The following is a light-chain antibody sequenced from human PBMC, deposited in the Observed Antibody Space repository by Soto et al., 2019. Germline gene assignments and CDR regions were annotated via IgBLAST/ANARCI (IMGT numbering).Light chain of an antibody. CDR1: QSVGSS. CDR3: QQRSNWPALT. CDR2: DAS. J-gene: IGKJ4*01. V-gene: IGKV3-11*01. Sequence: EIVLTQSPATLSSSPGERATLSCRASQSVGSSLAWYQQKPGQAPRLLIYDASNRATGIPARFSGSGSGTDFPLTISSLAPEDFAVYYCQQRSNWPALTFGGGTKVEIK.